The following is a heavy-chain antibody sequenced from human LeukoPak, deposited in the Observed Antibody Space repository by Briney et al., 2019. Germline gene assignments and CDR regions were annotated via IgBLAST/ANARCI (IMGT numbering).Heavy chain of an antibody. CDR1: GGSISSSSYY. Sequence: SETLSLTCTVSGGSISSSSYYWGWIRQPPGKGLEWIGSIYYSGSTYYNPSLKSRVTISVDTSKNQFSLKLSSVTAADTAVYYCAHGPGRWVVRHFDYWGQGTLVPVSS. J-gene: IGHJ4*02. CDR3: AHGPGRWVVRHFDY. D-gene: IGHD2-21*01. CDR2: IYYSGST. V-gene: IGHV4-39*01.